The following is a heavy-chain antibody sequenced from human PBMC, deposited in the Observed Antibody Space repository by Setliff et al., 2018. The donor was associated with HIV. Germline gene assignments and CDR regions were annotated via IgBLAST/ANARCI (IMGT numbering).Heavy chain of an antibody. V-gene: IGHV3-49*03. CDR2: IRGKAYGGAP. J-gene: IGHJ3*02. D-gene: IGHD3-22*01. CDR3: SRLRRDTDHYYRSYVYDI. CDR1: GFTFGDSV. Sequence: LRLSCKGSGFTFGDSVMSWFRQAPGKGLEWVGFIRGKAYGGAPEHAASVRGRFTISRDDSKSIAYLQMNSVQTEDTAVYYCSRLRRDTDHYYRSYVYDIWGQGTMVTVSS.